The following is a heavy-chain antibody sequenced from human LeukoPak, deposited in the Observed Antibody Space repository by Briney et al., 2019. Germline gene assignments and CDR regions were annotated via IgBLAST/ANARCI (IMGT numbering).Heavy chain of an antibody. Sequence: GGSLRLSCAASGFTVSSNYMSWVRQAPGKGLEWVSVIYSGGSTYYADSVKGRFTISRDNSKNTLYLQMNSLRAEDTAVYYCARDRRDSSSWSPGDYWGQGTLVTVSS. CDR3: ARDRRDSSSWSPGDY. CDR2: IYSGGST. V-gene: IGHV3-66*01. J-gene: IGHJ4*02. CDR1: GFTVSSNY. D-gene: IGHD6-13*01.